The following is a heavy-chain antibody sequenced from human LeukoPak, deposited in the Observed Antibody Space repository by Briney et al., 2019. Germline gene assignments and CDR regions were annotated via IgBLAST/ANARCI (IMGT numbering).Heavy chain of an antibody. CDR2: IYYSGST. CDR1: GGSISSYY. J-gene: IGHJ6*02. CDR3: ARGGRIVVVPAAMRSTSYYYGMDV. Sequence: NPSETLSLTCTVSGGSISSYYWNWIRQPPGKGLEWIVYIYYSGSTNYNPSLKSRVTISVDTSKNQFSLKLSSVTAADTAVYYCARGGRIVVVPAAMRSTSYYYGMDVWGQGTTVTVSS. D-gene: IGHD2-2*01. V-gene: IGHV4-59*01.